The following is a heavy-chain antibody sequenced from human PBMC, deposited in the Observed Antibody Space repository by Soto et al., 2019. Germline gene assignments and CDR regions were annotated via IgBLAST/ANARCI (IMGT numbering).Heavy chain of an antibody. J-gene: IGHJ4*01. Sequence: GGSLRLSCAASGFTFSNAWINWVRQAPGKGLEWVGRVKSKNDGGTTDFAAPVKGRFAISRDDSKNMVHLEMNSLQTEDTAIYYGTTDSFFASIIDRFEYWGHGSLVTVSS. D-gene: IGHD2-21*01. V-gene: IGHV3-15*07. CDR2: VKSKNDGGTT. CDR3: TTDSFFASIIDRFEY. CDR1: GFTFSNAW.